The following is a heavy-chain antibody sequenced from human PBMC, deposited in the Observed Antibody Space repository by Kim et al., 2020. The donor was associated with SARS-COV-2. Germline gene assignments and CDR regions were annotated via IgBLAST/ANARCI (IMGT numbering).Heavy chain of an antibody. D-gene: IGHD3-9*01. CDR3: ARSGLRYFDWFTFDY. V-gene: IGHV3-11*03. Sequence: SVKGRFTISRDNAKNSLYLQMNSLRAEDTAVYYCARSGLRYFDWFTFDYWGQGTLVTVSS. J-gene: IGHJ4*02.